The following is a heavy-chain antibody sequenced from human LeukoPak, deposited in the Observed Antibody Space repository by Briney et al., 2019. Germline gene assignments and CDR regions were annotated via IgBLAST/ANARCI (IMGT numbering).Heavy chain of an antibody. D-gene: IGHD3-10*01. CDR1: GDSVSNDFYY. Sequence: SETLSLTCTVSGDSVSNDFYYWGWIRQPPGKGLEWVACLSHRGNTWYNPSLESRVTISVDTSKNRFSLNFNSVTAADTALYWCARHNAPRRVGFDFWGQGVLVAVSS. CDR2: LSHRGNT. V-gene: IGHV4-39*01. J-gene: IGHJ4*02. CDR3: ARHNAPRRVGFDF.